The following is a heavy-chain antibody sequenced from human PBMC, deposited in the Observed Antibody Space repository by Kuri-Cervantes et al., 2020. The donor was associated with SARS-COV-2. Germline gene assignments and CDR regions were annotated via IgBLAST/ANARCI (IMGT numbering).Heavy chain of an antibody. CDR1: GGSISSGGYY. CDR2: IYYSGST. D-gene: IGHD3-3*01. CDR3: ARAGVGNFWSGYYGMDV. Sequence: SETLSLTCTVSGGSISSGGYYWSWIRQHPGKGLEWIGYIYYSGSTYYNPSLKSRVTISVDTSKNQFSLKLSSVTAADTAVYYCARAGVGNFWSGYYGMDVWGQGTTGTVSS. J-gene: IGHJ6*02. V-gene: IGHV4-31*03.